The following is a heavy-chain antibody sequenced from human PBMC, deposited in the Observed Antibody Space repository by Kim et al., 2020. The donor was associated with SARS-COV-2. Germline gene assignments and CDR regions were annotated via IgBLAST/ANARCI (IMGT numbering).Heavy chain of an antibody. CDR3: ASRQGVRGAPPTDY. Sequence: SETLSLTCTVSGGSISSSSYYWGWIRQPPGKGLEWIGSIYYSGSTYYNPSLKSRITISVDTSKNQFSLKLSSVTAADTAVYYCASRQGVRGAPPTDYWGQGTLVTVSS. J-gene: IGHJ4*02. V-gene: IGHV4-39*01. D-gene: IGHD3-10*01. CDR2: IYYSGST. CDR1: GGSISSSSYY.